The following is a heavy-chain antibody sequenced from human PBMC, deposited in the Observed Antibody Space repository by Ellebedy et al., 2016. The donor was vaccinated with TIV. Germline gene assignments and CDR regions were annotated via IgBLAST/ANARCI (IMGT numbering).Heavy chain of an antibody. Sequence: AASVKVSCKASGYTFTSYYMHWVRQAPGQGLEWMGIINPSGGSTSYAQKFQGRVTMTRDTSTSTVYMELSSLRSEDTAVYYCARDHNYYDSSGLFDYWGQGTLVTVSS. CDR2: INPSGGST. V-gene: IGHV1-46*01. CDR1: GYTFTSYY. CDR3: ARDHNYYDSSGLFDY. D-gene: IGHD3-22*01. J-gene: IGHJ4*02.